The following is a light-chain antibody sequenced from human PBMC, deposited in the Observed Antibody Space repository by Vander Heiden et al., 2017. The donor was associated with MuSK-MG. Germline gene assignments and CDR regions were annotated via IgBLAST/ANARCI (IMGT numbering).Light chain of an antibody. Sequence: SYQLPPPPSVSVSPGQTASITCSGDACQNQYAYWYPQKPGQAPGMFIYKDSQRPSGIPERFSGSSSGTTVTLTISGVQAEDEADYYCQSTDSSGTYAVVFGGGTKLTVL. CDR1: ACQNQY. J-gene: IGLJ2*01. CDR3: QSTDSSGTYAVV. V-gene: IGLV3-25*03. CDR2: KDS.